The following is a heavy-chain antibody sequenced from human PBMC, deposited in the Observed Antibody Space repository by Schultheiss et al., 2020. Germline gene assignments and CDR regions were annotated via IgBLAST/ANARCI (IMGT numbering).Heavy chain of an antibody. J-gene: IGHJ4*02. D-gene: IGHD3-22*01. CDR1: GFTFSSYA. V-gene: IGHV3-23*01. CDR3: ARSSGSLIDY. CDR2: ISGSGGST. Sequence: GGSLRLSCAASGFTFSSYAMSWVRQAPGKGLEWVSSISGSGGSTFYADSVKGRFTISRDNAKNSLYLQMNSLRAEDTAVYYCARSSGSLIDYWGQGTLVTVSS.